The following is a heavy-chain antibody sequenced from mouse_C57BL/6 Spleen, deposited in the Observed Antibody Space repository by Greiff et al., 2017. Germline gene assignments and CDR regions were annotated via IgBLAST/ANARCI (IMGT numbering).Heavy chain of an antibody. CDR1: GLSLTSYG. Sequence: VKLVESGPGLVAPSQSLSITCTVSGLSLTSYGVHWVRQPPGKGLEWLVVIWSDGSTTYNSALKSRLSISKDNSKSQVFLKMNSLQTDDTAMYYCARHADGSSEFAYWGQGTLVTVSA. J-gene: IGHJ3*01. CDR3: ARHADGSSEFAY. V-gene: IGHV2-6-1*01. D-gene: IGHD1-1*01. CDR2: IWSDGST.